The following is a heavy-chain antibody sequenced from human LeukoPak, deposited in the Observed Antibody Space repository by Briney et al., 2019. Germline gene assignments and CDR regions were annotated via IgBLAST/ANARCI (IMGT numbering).Heavy chain of an antibody. CDR2: IYHSGST. CDR1: GYSISSGYY. J-gene: IGHJ4*02. V-gene: IGHV4-38-2*02. Sequence: PSETLSLTCTVSGYSISSGYYWGWIRQPPGKGLEWIGSIYHSGSTYYNPSLKSGVTISVDTSKNQFSLKLSSVTAADTAVYYCARVTFGGAIMIDYWGQGTLVTVSS. D-gene: IGHD3-16*01. CDR3: ARVTFGGAIMIDY.